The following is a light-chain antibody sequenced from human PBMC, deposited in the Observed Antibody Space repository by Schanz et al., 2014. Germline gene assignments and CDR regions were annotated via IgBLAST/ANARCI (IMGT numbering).Light chain of an antibody. J-gene: IGKJ4*01. Sequence: EIVLTQSPATLSLSPGERATLSCRASQSVSSSLAWYQRKPGQAPRLLIYDASNRATGIPARFSGSGSGTDFTLTISSLEPEDFAAYYCQQANIFPLTFGGGTKVEIK. CDR2: DAS. V-gene: IGKV3-11*01. CDR1: QSVSSS. CDR3: QQANIFPLT.